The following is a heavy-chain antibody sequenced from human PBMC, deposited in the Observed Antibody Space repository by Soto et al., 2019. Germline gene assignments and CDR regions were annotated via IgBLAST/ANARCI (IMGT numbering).Heavy chain of an antibody. V-gene: IGHV3-30*18. CDR1: GFTFSNYG. Sequence: QVQLVESGGGVVQPGRSLRLSCAASGFTFSNYGMHWVRQAPGKGLEWVAVISYHGSDKYYADSVKGRFTISRDNSKNPVFLPMDSLRAEGTAVYFCAKDHLTTTVTTVGDWGQGTLVTVSS. J-gene: IGHJ4*02. D-gene: IGHD4-17*01. CDR3: AKDHLTTTVTTVGD. CDR2: ISYHGSDK.